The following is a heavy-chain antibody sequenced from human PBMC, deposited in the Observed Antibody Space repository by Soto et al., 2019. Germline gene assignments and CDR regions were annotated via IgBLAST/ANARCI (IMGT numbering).Heavy chain of an antibody. CDR1: GFTFSSYW. CDR2: IKYDGSEK. CDR3: ARGLYSRGY. J-gene: IGHJ4*02. V-gene: IGHV3-7*03. Sequence: EVQLVESGGGLVQPGGSLRLSCVVSGFTFSSYWMSWVRQAPGKGLEWLANIKYDGSEKYYGDSVKGRFAISRDNAKNSLYLQMNSLRVDDTAVYYCARGLYSRGYWGQGTLVTVSS. D-gene: IGHD3-16*01.